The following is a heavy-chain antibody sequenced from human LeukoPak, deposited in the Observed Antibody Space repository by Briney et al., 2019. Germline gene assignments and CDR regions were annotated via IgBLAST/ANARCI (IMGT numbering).Heavy chain of an antibody. J-gene: IGHJ6*02. Sequence: SVKVSCKASGGTFSSYTISWVRQAPGQGLEWMGRIIPILGIANYAQKFQGRVTITADKSTSTAYMELSSLRSEGTAVYYCASWVFGVVYGMDVWGQGTTVTVSS. CDR3: ASWVFGVVYGMDV. V-gene: IGHV1-69*02. D-gene: IGHD3-3*01. CDR2: IIPILGIA. CDR1: GGTFSSYT.